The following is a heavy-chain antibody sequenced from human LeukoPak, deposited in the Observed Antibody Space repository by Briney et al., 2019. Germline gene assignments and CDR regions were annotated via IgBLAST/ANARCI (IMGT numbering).Heavy chain of an antibody. CDR2: VNPSESVK. CDR1: GFTSIAYA. V-gene: IGHV3-7*03. Sequence: GGSLRLSCVGSGFTSIAYALTWARQAPGKGLEWVASVNPSESVKYYVNSVKGRFTISRDNAKNSLYLQMSNLRAEDTAVYFCARGGGLDVWGQGATATVSS. J-gene: IGHJ6*02. CDR3: ARGGGLDV. D-gene: IGHD3-16*01.